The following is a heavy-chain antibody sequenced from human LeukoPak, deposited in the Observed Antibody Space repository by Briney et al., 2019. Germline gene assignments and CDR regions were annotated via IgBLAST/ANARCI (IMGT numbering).Heavy chain of an antibody. J-gene: IGHJ6*02. V-gene: IGHV4-28*05. D-gene: IGHD2-2*01. Sequence: SSDTLSLTCAVSGYSISSSSWWGWIRQPPGKGLEWIGYIYYSGSIYYNPSLKSRVTMSVDTSKNQFSLKLSSVTAADTAVYYCARHVPAASYYYYGMDVWGQGTTVTVSS. CDR3: ARHVPAASYYYYGMDV. CDR2: IYYSGSI. CDR1: GYSISSSSW.